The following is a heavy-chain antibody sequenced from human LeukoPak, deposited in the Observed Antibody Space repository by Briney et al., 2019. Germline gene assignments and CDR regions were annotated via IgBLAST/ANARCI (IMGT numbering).Heavy chain of an antibody. Sequence: SETLSLTCTLSGGSFSTYYWSWIRQPPGKGLEWIGFIYYSGSTYYNPSLKSRVTISVDTSKNQFSLKLSSVTAADTAVYYCARLVKSGNYFDYWGQGTLVTVSS. J-gene: IGHJ4*02. D-gene: IGHD3-10*01. CDR1: GGSFSTYY. CDR2: IYYSGST. V-gene: IGHV4-59*04. CDR3: ARLVKSGNYFDY.